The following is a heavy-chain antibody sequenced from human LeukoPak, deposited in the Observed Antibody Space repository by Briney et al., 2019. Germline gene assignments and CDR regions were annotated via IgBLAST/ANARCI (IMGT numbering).Heavy chain of an antibody. CDR1: GGSFSGYY. Sequence: SETLSLTCAVYGGSFSGYYWSWIRQPPGKWLEWIGEINHSGSTNYNPSLKSRVTISVDTSKNQFSLKLSSVTAADTAEYYCARVVRITMIVVVTRDAFDIWGQGTMVTVSS. CDR2: INHSGST. CDR3: ARVVRITMIVVVTRDAFDI. V-gene: IGHV4-34*01. J-gene: IGHJ3*02. D-gene: IGHD3-22*01.